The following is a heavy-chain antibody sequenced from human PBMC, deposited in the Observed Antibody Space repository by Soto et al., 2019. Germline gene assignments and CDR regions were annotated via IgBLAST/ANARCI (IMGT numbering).Heavy chain of an antibody. D-gene: IGHD3-16*01. J-gene: IGHJ4*01. V-gene: IGHV4-39*01. CDR1: GGSSSSSGYY. CDR2: IYYNGDT. CDR3: ARGGKYYQQETYFFDY. Sequence: SETLSLTCTVSGGSSSSSGYYLAWLRQPPGRGLEWIGSIYYNGDTYFYPSLKSRVTISVDTSKNQFSLKLTSVTAADTALYFCARGGKYYQQETYFFDYWGQGSLVTVSS.